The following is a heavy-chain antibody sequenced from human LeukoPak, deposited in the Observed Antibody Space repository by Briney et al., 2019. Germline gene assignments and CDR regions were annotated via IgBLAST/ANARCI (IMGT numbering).Heavy chain of an antibody. J-gene: IGHJ4*02. D-gene: IGHD2-21*02. CDR2: ISAYNGNT. CDR1: GYTFTSYY. Sequence: ASVKVSCKASGYTFTSYYMHWVRQAPGQGLEWMGWISAYNGNTNYAQKLQGRVTMTTDTSTSTAYMELRSLRSDDTAVYYCARDRYCGGDCYADYWGQGTLVTVSS. V-gene: IGHV1-18*04. CDR3: ARDRYCGGDCYADY.